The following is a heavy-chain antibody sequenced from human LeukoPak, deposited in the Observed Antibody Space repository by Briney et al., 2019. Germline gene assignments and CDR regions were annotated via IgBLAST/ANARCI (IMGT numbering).Heavy chain of an antibody. CDR1: GFTFSSYW. V-gene: IGHV3-7*01. Sequence: PGGSLRLSCAASGFTFSSYWMSWVRQAPGKGLEWVANIKSDGSEKYYVDSVKGRFTISRDNAKNSLFLQMNSLRAEDTAVYYCARVGYFVYSATYRWNFDYWGQGTLVTVSS. CDR2: IKSDGSEK. D-gene: IGHD1-26*01. J-gene: IGHJ4*02. CDR3: ARVGYFVYSATYRWNFDY.